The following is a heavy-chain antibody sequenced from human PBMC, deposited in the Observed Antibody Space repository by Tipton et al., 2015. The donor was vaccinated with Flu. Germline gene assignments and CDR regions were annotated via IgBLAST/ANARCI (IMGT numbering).Heavy chain of an antibody. CDR3: ARGGQWLDEYFQH. J-gene: IGHJ1*01. CDR1: GGSISSGSYY. CDR2: IYTSGST. D-gene: IGHD6-19*01. V-gene: IGHV4-61*02. Sequence: TLSLTCTVSGGSISSGSYYWSWIRQPAGKGLEWIGRIYTSGSTNYNPSLKSRVTISVDTSKNQFSLKLSSVTAADTAVYYSARGGQWLDEYFQHWGQGTLVTVSS.